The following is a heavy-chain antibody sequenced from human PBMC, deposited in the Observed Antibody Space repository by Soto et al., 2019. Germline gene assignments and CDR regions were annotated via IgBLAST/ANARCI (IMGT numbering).Heavy chain of an antibody. V-gene: IGHV3-23*01. CDR2: ISGSDGKT. J-gene: IGHJ4*02. Sequence: EVQLLESGGGLVRPGGSLRLSCTASGFSFSSYALSWVRQAPGKGLEWVSTISGSDGKTYYADSVKGRFTISRDNSKDTVYLQMNSLRDEDSAMFYCARSRSGAVADSFDFWGQGTLVTVSS. D-gene: IGHD3-10*01. CDR1: GFSFSSYA. CDR3: ARSRSGAVADSFDF.